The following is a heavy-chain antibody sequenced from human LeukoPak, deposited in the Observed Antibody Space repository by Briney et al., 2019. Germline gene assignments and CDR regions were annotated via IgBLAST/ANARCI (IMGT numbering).Heavy chain of an antibody. J-gene: IGHJ6*03. CDR2: ISGSGGST. V-gene: IGHV3-23*01. CDR1: GFTFSSYG. Sequence: GGSLRLSCAASGFTFSSYGMSWVRQAPGKGLEWVSAISGSGGSTYYADSVKGRFTISRDNSKNTLYLQMNSLRAEDTAVYYCAKGIYSSVYYYYYMDVWGKGTTVTVSS. D-gene: IGHD5-18*01. CDR3: AKGIYSSVYYYYYMDV.